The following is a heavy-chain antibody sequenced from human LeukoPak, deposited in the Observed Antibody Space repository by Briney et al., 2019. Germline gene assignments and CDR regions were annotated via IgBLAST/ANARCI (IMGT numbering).Heavy chain of an antibody. Sequence: GGSLRLSCAASGFTVGSNYMSWVRQAPGKGLEWVAVISYDGSNKYYADSVKGRFTISRDNSKNTLYLQMNSLRAEDTAVYYCASSQYSSGWYYYYYGMDVWGQGTTVTVSS. CDR3: ASSQYSSGWYYYYYGMDV. J-gene: IGHJ6*02. CDR1: GFTVGSNY. D-gene: IGHD6-19*01. CDR2: ISYDGSNK. V-gene: IGHV3-30*03.